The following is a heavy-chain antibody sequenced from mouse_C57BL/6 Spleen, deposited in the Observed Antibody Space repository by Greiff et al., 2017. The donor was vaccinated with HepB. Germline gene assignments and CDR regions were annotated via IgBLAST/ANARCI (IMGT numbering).Heavy chain of an antibody. J-gene: IGHJ1*03. Sequence: QVQLQQPGAELVRPGTSVKLSCKASGYTFTSYWMHWVKQRPGQGLEWIGVIDPSDSYTNYNQKFKGKATLTVDTSSSTAYMQLSSLTSEDSAVYYCARDLYYGSSPLVWGTGTTVTVSS. CDR1: GYTFTSYW. V-gene: IGHV1-59*01. CDR2: IDPSDSYT. D-gene: IGHD1-1*01. CDR3: ARDLYYGSSPLV.